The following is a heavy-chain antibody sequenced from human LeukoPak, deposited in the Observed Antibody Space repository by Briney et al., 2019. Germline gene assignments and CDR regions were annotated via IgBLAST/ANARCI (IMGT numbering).Heavy chain of an antibody. CDR1: GLSFNSCG. V-gene: IGHV3-30*18. CDR3: AKGSGGSGSFYNHFDC. D-gene: IGHD3-10*01. Sequence: GGSLRLSCAASGLSFNSCGMHWVRQAPGKGLEWVAVISSDGSNKYYADSVKGRFTISRDNSKNTLSLQMNSLRTEDTAVFYRAKGSGGSGSFYNHFDCWGQGTLVTVSS. CDR2: ISSDGSNK. J-gene: IGHJ4*02.